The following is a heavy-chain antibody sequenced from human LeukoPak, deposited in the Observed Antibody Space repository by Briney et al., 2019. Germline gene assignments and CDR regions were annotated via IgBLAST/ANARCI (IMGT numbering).Heavy chain of an antibody. V-gene: IGHV1-24*01. Sequence: GASVKVSCKVSEYTLTEFSTHWVRQAPGKGLEWLGGFDPEDGEIIYAQKFQGRVTMSDDTSTDTAYMELGSLRSDDTAVYYCAADRGDYSGSYWTAFDIWGQGTMVTVSS. D-gene: IGHD1-26*01. CDR1: EYTLTEFS. J-gene: IGHJ3*02. CDR2: FDPEDGEI. CDR3: AADRGDYSGSYWTAFDI.